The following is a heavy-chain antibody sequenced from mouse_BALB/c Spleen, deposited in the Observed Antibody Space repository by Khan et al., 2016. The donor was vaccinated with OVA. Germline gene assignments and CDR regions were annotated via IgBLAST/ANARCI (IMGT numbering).Heavy chain of an antibody. J-gene: IGHJ2*01. V-gene: IGHV1-84*02. Sequence: QVQLQQSGPELVKPGASVKISCKASGYTFTDYYINWVKQKPGQGLAWIGWIYPGSGNTKYNEKFKGMATLTVDTSSSTAYMQLSSLTSEDTAVYFCARGGFYGHSLFDYWGQGTTLTVSS. CDR3: ARGGFYGHSLFDY. D-gene: IGHD1-1*01. CDR2: IYPGSGNT. CDR1: GYTFTDYY.